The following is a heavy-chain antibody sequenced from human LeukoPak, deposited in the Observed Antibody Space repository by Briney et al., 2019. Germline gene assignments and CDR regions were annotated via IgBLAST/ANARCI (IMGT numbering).Heavy chain of an antibody. J-gene: IGHJ4*02. CDR3: AKDLSGRYFDWSEPYY. D-gene: IGHD3-9*01. CDR1: GFSFSNYG. CDR2: IRYDGSNK. Sequence: GGSLRLSCAASGFSFSNYGMHWVRQAPGKGLEWVAFIRYDGSNKYYADSVKGRFTISRDNSKNTLYLQMNSLRAEDTAVYYCAKDLSGRYFDWSEPYYWGQGTLVTVSS. V-gene: IGHV3-30*02.